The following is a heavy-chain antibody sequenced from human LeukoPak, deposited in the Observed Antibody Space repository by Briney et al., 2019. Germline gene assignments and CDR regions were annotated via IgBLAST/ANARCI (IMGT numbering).Heavy chain of an antibody. D-gene: IGHD3-22*01. V-gene: IGHV3-11*01. CDR2: ISSSGSTI. J-gene: IGHJ4*02. CDR1: GFTFSDYY. CDR3: ARVGSSGYPIDY. Sequence: GGSLRPSCAASGFTFSDYYMSWIRQAPGKGLEWVSYISSSGSTINYADSVKGRFTISRDSAKKSLFLQMNSLRAEDTAVYYCARVGSSGYPIDYWGQGTLVTVSS.